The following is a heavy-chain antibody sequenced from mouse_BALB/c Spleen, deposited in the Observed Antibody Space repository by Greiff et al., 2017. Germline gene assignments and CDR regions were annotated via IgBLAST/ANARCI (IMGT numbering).Heavy chain of an antibody. CDR3: ASPSLYGSSAWFAY. CDR2: IWSGGST. Sequence: VKLMESGPGLVQPSQSLSITCTVSGFSLTSYGVHWVRQSPGKGLEWLGVIWSGGSTDYNAAFISRLSISKDNSKSQVFFKMNSLQANDTAIYYCASPSLYGSSAWFAYWGQGTLVTVSA. J-gene: IGHJ3*01. V-gene: IGHV2-2*02. CDR1: GFSLTSYG. D-gene: IGHD1-1*01.